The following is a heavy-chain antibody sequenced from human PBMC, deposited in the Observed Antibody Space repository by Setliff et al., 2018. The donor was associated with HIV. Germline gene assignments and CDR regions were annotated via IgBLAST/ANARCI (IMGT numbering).Heavy chain of an antibody. CDR3: ARYTVGSMVDY. J-gene: IGHJ4*02. V-gene: IGHV4-59*04. Sequence: PSETLSLTCTVSGVSISNYYWSWIRQPPGKGLEWIGYIYYGGTTYYNPSLRSRLTISLDSPTNQFSVTLSSVTAADTAMYYCARYTVGSMVDYWGPGTLVTVSS. CDR1: GVSISNYY. D-gene: IGHD5-18*01. CDR2: IYYGGTT.